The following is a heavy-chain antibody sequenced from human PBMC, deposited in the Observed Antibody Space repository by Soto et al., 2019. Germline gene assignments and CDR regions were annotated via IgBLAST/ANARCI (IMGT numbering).Heavy chain of an antibody. Sequence: EVQLLESGGGLVPPGGSLRLSCAASGFTFSNYAMNWVRQAPGKGLEWVSVISGSGGSEFYADSVKGRFTISRDNSKNTLYLQMKSLRAEDTALYYCAKGDTTMITDYYAMDVWGQGTTVTVSS. J-gene: IGHJ6*02. D-gene: IGHD5-18*01. CDR2: ISGSGGSE. CDR3: AKGDTTMITDYYAMDV. V-gene: IGHV3-23*01. CDR1: GFTFSNYA.